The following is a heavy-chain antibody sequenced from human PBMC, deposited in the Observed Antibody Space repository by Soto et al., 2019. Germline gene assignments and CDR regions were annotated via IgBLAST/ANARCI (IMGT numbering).Heavy chain of an antibody. V-gene: IGHV3-21*01. D-gene: IGHD1-7*01. Sequence: GGSLRLSCAASGCTFSSYSMNWVRQAPGKGLEWVSSISSSSSYIYYADSVKGRFTISRDNAKNSLYLPMNSLRAEDTAVYYCAREPTITGTTLSFRNSFDSWGPGTLVTVSS. CDR3: AREPTITGTTLSFRNSFDS. CDR2: ISSSSSYI. J-gene: IGHJ5*01. CDR1: GCTFSSYS.